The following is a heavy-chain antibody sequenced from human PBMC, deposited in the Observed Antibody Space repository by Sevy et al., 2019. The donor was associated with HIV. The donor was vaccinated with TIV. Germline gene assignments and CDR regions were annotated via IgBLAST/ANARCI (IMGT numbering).Heavy chain of an antibody. CDR2: ISGSGGST. J-gene: IGHJ5*02. D-gene: IGHD3-22*01. V-gene: IGHV3-23*01. CDR1: GFTFSSYA. Sequence: GGSLRLSCAASGFTFSSYAMSWVRQAPGKGLEWVSAISGSGGSTYYADSVKGRFTISRDNSKNTLYLQMNSLRAEDKAGYYCANDFYPDYYASSGFTSAGWFDPWGQGTLVTVSS. CDR3: ANDFYPDYYASSGFTSAGWFDP.